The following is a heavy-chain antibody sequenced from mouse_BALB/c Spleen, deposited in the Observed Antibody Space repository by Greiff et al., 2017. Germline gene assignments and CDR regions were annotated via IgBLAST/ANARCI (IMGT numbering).Heavy chain of an antibody. J-gene: IGHJ2*01. CDR2: INPYNDGT. CDR3: ARDSYYYGSSFDY. Sequence: VQLQQSGPELVKPGASVKMSCKASGYTFTSYVMHWVKQKPGQGLEWIGYINPYNDGTKYNEKFKGKATLTSDKSSSTAYMELSSLTSEDAAVYYCARDSYYYGSSFDYWGQGTTLTVSS. CDR1: GYTFTSYV. D-gene: IGHD1-1*01. V-gene: IGHV1-14*01.